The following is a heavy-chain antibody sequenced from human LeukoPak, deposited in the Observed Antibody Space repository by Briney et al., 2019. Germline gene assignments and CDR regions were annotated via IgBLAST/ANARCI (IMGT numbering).Heavy chain of an antibody. D-gene: IGHD6-6*01. J-gene: IGHJ4*02. CDR2: IYYSGRN. CDR3: ARVQYSSSVDS. Sequence: PSETLSLTCSVSGYSISSGYYWGWIRQPPGKGLECIGSIYYSGRNYYNPSLKSRVTISVDTSKNQFSLKLSSVTAADTAVYYCARVQYSSSVDSWGQGTLVTVSS. CDR1: GYSISSGYY. V-gene: IGHV4-38-2*02.